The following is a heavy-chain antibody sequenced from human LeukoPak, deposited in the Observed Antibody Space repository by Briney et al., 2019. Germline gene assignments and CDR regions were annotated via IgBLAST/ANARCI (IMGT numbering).Heavy chain of an antibody. Sequence: SETLSLTCAVYGGSFSGYYWSWIRQPPGQGLEWIGEINHSGSTNYNPSLKSRVTISVDTSKNQFSLKLSSVTAANTAVYYCARPNTAMVPYYFDYWGQGTLVTVSS. CDR1: GGSFSGYY. CDR3: ARPNTAMVPYYFDY. D-gene: IGHD5-18*01. J-gene: IGHJ4*02. V-gene: IGHV4-34*01. CDR2: INHSGST.